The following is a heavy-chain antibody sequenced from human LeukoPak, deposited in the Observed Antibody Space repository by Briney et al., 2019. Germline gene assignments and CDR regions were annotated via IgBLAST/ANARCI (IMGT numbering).Heavy chain of an antibody. D-gene: IGHD3-22*01. J-gene: IGHJ4*02. CDR3: ARVRRYYYDSSGYVLENPFDY. V-gene: IGHV1-69*13. CDR1: GGTFISYA. Sequence: PVKVSCKASGGTFISYAISWVRQAPGQGLEWMGGIIPVFGTANYAQKFQGRVTITADESTSTAYMELSSLRSKDTAVYYCARVRRYYYDSSGYVLENPFDYWGQGTLVTVSS. CDR2: IIPVFGTA.